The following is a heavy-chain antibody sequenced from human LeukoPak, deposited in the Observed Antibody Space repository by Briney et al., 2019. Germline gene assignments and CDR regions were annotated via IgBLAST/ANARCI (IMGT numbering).Heavy chain of an antibody. V-gene: IGHV3-33*01. CDR3: ARDIYYDCSGYNFD. Sequence: PGGSLRLSCAASGFTFSSYGMHWVRQAPGKGLEWVAVIWYDGSNKYYADSVRGRFTVSRDNAKNSLYLQMNSLRAEDTAMYYCARDIYYDCSGYNFDWGQGTLVTVSS. J-gene: IGHJ4*02. CDR2: IWYDGSNK. D-gene: IGHD3-22*01. CDR1: GFTFSSYG.